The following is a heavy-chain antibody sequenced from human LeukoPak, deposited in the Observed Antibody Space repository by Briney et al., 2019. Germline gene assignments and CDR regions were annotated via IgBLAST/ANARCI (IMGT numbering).Heavy chain of an antibody. CDR3: ARDIERFDYVWGSCRYMDY. J-gene: IGHJ4*02. Sequence: EASVKVSCKASGYTFTGYYMHWVRQAPGQGLEWMGWINPNSGGTNYAQNFQGRVTMTRDTSISTAYMELSRLRSDDTAVYFCARDIERFDYVWGSCRYMDYWGQGTLVTVSS. CDR1: GYTFTGYY. CDR2: INPNSGGT. D-gene: IGHD3-16*02. V-gene: IGHV1-2*02.